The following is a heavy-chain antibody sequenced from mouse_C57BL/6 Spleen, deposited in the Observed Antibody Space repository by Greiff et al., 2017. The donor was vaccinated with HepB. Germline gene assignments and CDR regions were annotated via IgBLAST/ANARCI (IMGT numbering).Heavy chain of an antibody. V-gene: IGHV1-64*01. Sequence: QVQLQQPGAELVKPGASVKLSCKASGYTFTSYWMHWVKQRPGQGLEWIGMIHPNSGSTNYNEKFKSKATLTVDKSSSTAYMQLSSLTSEDSAVYYCATPDSSGYPLYAMDYWGQGTSVTVSS. J-gene: IGHJ4*01. D-gene: IGHD3-2*02. CDR2: IHPNSGST. CDR3: ATPDSSGYPLYAMDY. CDR1: GYTFTSYW.